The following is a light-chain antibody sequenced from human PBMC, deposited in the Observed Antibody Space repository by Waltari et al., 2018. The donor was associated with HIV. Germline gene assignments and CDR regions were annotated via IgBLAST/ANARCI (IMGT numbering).Light chain of an antibody. J-gene: IGKJ4*01. CDR3: QQYNSYTLT. CDR1: QSINSW. Sequence: DIEMTQSPSTLSASVGDRVTITGRASQSINSWLAWYQQKPGKAPKLLIYKASSLEGGVPSRFSGSGSGTEFTLTITSLQPDDSATYYCQQYNSYTLTFGGGTKVEIK. CDR2: KAS. V-gene: IGKV1-5*03.